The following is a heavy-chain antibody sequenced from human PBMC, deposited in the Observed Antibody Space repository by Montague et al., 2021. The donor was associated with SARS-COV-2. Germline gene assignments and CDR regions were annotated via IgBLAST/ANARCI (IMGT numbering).Heavy chain of an antibody. CDR1: GGSITTNNW. Sequence: SETLSLTCAVSGGSITTNNWWNWVRQYPGKGLEWFGEIYHSGRTTYKTSLKSRVTISVDRSTNLFSLSLTSVTAADTAVYYCVREGSRDGYNEGFDYWGQGTLVTVSS. J-gene: IGHJ4*02. D-gene: IGHD5-24*01. V-gene: IGHV4-4*02. CDR2: IYHSGRT. CDR3: VREGSRDGYNEGFDY.